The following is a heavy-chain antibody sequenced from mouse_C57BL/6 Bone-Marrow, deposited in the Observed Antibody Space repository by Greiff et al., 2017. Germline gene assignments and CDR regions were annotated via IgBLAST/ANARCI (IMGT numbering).Heavy chain of an antibody. CDR3: ARWDYSGSTWYFDV. Sequence: QVQLQQSGAELVKPGASVKLSCKASGYTFTSYWMHWVKQRPGQGLEWIGMIHPNSGSTNYNEKFKSKATLTVDKSSSTAYMQLSSLTSEDSAVYYCARWDYSGSTWYFDVWGTGTTVTVSS. D-gene: IGHD1-1*01. CDR2: IHPNSGST. V-gene: IGHV1-64*01. J-gene: IGHJ1*03. CDR1: GYTFTSYW.